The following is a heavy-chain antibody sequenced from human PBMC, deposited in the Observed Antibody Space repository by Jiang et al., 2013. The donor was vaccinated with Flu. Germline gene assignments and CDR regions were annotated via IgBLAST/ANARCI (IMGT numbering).Heavy chain of an antibody. J-gene: IGHJ6*02. D-gene: IGHD4-17*01. Sequence: PGLVKPSETLSLTCTVSGGSISSYYWSWIRQPPGKGLEWIGYIYYSGSTNYNPSLKSRVTISVDTSKNQFSLKLSSVTAADTAVYYCARRNLDDYGDYYYGMDVWGQGTTVTVSS. CDR3: ARRNLDDYGDYYYGMDV. V-gene: IGHV4-59*08. CDR2: IYYSGST. CDR1: GGSISSYY.